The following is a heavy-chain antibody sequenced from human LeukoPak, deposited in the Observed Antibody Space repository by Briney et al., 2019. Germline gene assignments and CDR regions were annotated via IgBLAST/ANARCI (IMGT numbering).Heavy chain of an antibody. J-gene: IGHJ5*02. CDR3: ARETPPQNWFDP. CDR2: IYYSGST. CDR1: GGSISSYY. D-gene: IGHD4-23*01. V-gene: IGHV4-59*01. Sequence: SETLSLTCTVSGGSISSYYWSWIRQPPGKGLEWIGYIYYSGSTNYNPSLKSRVTISVDTSKNQFSLKLSSVTAADTAVYYCARETPPQNWFDPWGQGTLVTVSS.